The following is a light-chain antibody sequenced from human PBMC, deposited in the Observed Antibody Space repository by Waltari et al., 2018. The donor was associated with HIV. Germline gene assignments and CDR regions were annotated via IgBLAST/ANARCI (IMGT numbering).Light chain of an antibody. CDR3: SSYTSSSTVV. V-gene: IGLV2-14*01. Sequence: QSALTKPASVSGSPGQSITISCTGTSSDVGGYNSVSWYQQHPGKAPKFMIYEVNTRPSGFSNRFAGSKSGNTASLTISGLQAEDEADYYCSSYTSSSTVVFGGGTKLTVL. J-gene: IGLJ2*01. CDR1: SSDVGGYNS. CDR2: EVN.